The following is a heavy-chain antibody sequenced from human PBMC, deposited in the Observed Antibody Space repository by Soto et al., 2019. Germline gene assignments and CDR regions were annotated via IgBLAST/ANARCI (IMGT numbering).Heavy chain of an antibody. Sequence: EVQLVESGGGLVQPGGSLRLSCAASGFTFSSYWMHWVRQSPGKGLVWVSRINSDGSSTSYADSVKGRFTISRDNAKNTLYLQMNSLRAEDTAVYYCAVAVAGPTAIGYWGQGTLSPSPQ. D-gene: IGHD6-19*01. J-gene: IGHJ4*02. CDR1: GFTFSSYW. V-gene: IGHV3-74*01. CDR3: AVAVAGPTAIGY. CDR2: INSDGSST.